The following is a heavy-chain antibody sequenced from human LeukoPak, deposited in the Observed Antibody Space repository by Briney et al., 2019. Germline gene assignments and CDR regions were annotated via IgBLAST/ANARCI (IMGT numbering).Heavy chain of an antibody. Sequence: SVKVSCKASGGTFSSYAISWVRQAPGQGLEWMGGVIPIFGTANYAQKFQGRVTMTRDMSTSTVYMELSSLRSEDTAVYYCARDRYDSSGYYYYYYYYMDVWGKGTTVTVSS. J-gene: IGHJ6*03. CDR3: ARDRYDSSGYYYYYYYYMDV. D-gene: IGHD3-22*01. V-gene: IGHV1-69*05. CDR1: GGTFSSYA. CDR2: VIPIFGTA.